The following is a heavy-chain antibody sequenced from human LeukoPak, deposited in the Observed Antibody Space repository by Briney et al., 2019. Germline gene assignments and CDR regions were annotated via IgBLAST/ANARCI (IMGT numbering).Heavy chain of an antibody. Sequence: SETLSLTCAVYGGSFCGYYWSWIRQPPGKGLEWIGEINHSGSTNYNPSLKSRVTISVDTSKNQFSLKLSSVTAADTAVYYCARGEQLFDYWGQGTLVTVSS. CDR2: INHSGST. CDR1: GGSFCGYY. D-gene: IGHD6-13*01. V-gene: IGHV4-34*01. J-gene: IGHJ4*02. CDR3: ARGEQLFDY.